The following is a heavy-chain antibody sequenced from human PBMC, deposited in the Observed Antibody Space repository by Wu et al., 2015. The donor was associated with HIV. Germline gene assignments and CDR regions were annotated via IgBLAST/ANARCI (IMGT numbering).Heavy chain of an antibody. CDR3: ASGGAHGNYCSSTSCYSLGY. Sequence: QVQLVQSGAEVKKPGSSVKVSCKASGGTFSSYAISWVRQAPGQGLEWMGGIIPIFGTANYAQKFQGRVTITADESTSTAYMELSSLRSEDTAVYYCASGGAHGNYCSSTSCYSLGYWGQGTLVTVSS. J-gene: IGHJ4*02. CDR1: GGTFSSYA. V-gene: IGHV1-69*12. CDR2: IIPIFGTA. D-gene: IGHD2-2*01.